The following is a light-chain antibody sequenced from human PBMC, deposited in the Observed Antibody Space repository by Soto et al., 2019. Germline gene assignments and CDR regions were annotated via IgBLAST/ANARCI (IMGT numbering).Light chain of an antibody. V-gene: IGKV3-20*01. CDR2: GAS. CDR3: QQYGSSHRT. J-gene: IGKJ1*01. CDR1: QSVSSSY. Sequence: EIVLTRSPGTLSLSPGERATLSCRASQSVSSSYLAWYQQKPGQAPRLLIYGASSRATGIPDRFSGSGSGTDFTLTISRLEPEDFAVYYCQQYGSSHRTFGQGTKVDIK.